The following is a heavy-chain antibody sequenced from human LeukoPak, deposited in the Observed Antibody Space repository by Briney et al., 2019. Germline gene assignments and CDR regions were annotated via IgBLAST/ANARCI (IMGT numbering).Heavy chain of an antibody. V-gene: IGHV3-23*01. D-gene: IGHD2/OR15-2a*01. Sequence: GSLRLSCAASGFSFSSYAMTWVRQAPGRGLEWVSTISGSGGSTYYADSVKGRFTISRDNSKNTLYLQMNSLRAEDTAVYYCAKGYFSLYYFDYWGQGTLVTVSS. CDR2: ISGSGGST. CDR3: AKGYFSLYYFDY. CDR1: GFSFSSYA. J-gene: IGHJ4*02.